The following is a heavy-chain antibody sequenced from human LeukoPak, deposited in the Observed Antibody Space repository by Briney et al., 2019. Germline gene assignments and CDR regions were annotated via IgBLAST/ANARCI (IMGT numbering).Heavy chain of an antibody. V-gene: IGHV1-8*01. Sequence: ASVKVSCKASGYTFTSYDINWVRQATGQGLEWMGWMNPNSGNTGYAQKFQGRVTMTRDTSISTAYMELSRLRSDDTAVYYCARDRAEMRAYYYDSSGYSLDYWGQGTLVTVSS. D-gene: IGHD3-22*01. J-gene: IGHJ4*02. CDR1: GYTFTSYD. CDR2: MNPNSGNT. CDR3: ARDRAEMRAYYYDSSGYSLDY.